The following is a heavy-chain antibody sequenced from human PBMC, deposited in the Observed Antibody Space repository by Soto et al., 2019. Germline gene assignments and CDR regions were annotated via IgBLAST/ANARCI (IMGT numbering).Heavy chain of an antibody. CDR3: ARDMTTVTTSHLGYFDL. V-gene: IGHV3-30-3*01. Sequence: PGGSLRLSCAASGFTFSSYAMHWVRQAPGKGLEWVAVISYDGSNKYYADSVKGRFTISRDNSKNTLYLQMNSLRAEDTAVYYCARDMTTVTTSHLGYFDLWGRGTLVTVSS. J-gene: IGHJ2*01. CDR1: GFTFSSYA. D-gene: IGHD4-4*01. CDR2: ISYDGSNK.